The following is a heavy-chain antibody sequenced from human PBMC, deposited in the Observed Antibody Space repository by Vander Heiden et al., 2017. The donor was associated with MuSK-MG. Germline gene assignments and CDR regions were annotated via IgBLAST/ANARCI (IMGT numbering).Heavy chain of an antibody. CDR2: IYSGGST. J-gene: IGHJ4*02. D-gene: IGHD5-18*01. CDR1: GFTVSSNY. Sequence: EVQLVESGGGLVQPGGSLRLSCAASGFTVSSNYMSWVRQAPGKGLEWVSVIYSGGSTYYADSVKGRFTISRDNSKNTLYLQMNSLRAEDTAEYYCARDTGPRGYSYGFSFDYWGQGTLVTVSS. V-gene: IGHV3-66*02. CDR3: ARDTGPRGYSYGFSFDY.